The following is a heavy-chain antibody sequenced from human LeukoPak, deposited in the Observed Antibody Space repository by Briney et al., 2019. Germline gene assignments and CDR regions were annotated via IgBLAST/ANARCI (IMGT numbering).Heavy chain of an antibody. D-gene: IGHD6-19*01. J-gene: IGHJ4*02. CDR3: ARPRVAGSFDY. Sequence: ASVKVSCKASGYTFTSYDINWVRQAPGQGLEWMGWISGYNANTNYAQKLQGRVTMTTDTSTSTVYMELRSLRSDDTAVYYCARPRVAGSFDYWGQGTLVTVSS. V-gene: IGHV1-18*01. CDR2: ISGYNANT. CDR1: GYTFTSYD.